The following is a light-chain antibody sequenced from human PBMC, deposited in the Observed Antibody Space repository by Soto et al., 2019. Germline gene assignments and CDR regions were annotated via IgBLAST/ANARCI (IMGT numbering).Light chain of an antibody. CDR1: SSDVGNYNL. CDR3: CSYAGTSDLVI. Sequence: QSALTQPASVSGSPGQSITISCTGTSSDVGNYNLVSWYQQYPGKAPQLIIYDVTKRPLGVSHRSAGSKSGFTASLTIYGLQREDAADYCCCSYAGTSDLVIFGGGTKLTVL. V-gene: IGLV2-23*02. J-gene: IGLJ2*01. CDR2: DVT.